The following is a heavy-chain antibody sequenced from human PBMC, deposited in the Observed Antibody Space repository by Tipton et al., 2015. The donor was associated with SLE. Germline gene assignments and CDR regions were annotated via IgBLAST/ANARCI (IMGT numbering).Heavy chain of an antibody. CDR3: TTTLTYYYDSSGSEAFDI. Sequence: SLRLSCAASGFTFSNAWMSWVRQAPGKGLEWVGRIKSKTDGGTTDYAAPVKGRFTISRDDSKNTLYLQMNSLKTEDTAVYYCTTTLTYYYDSSGSEAFDIWVQGTIVTVSS. D-gene: IGHD3-22*01. CDR2: IKSKTDGGTT. V-gene: IGHV3-15*01. CDR1: GFTFSNAW. J-gene: IGHJ3*02.